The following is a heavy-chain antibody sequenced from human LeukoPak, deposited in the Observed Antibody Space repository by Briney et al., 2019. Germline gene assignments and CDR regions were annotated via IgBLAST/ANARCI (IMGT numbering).Heavy chain of an antibody. CDR1: GYTFTSYG. J-gene: IGHJ4*02. Sequence: ASVKVSCKASGYTFTSYGISWVRQAPGQGLEWMGWISAYNGNTNYAQKLQGRVTMTTNTSTSTAYMELRSLRSEDTAVYYCAVGLGGDGDYEESHWGQGTLVTVSS. V-gene: IGHV1-18*01. CDR2: ISAYNGNT. D-gene: IGHD4-17*01. CDR3: AVGLGGDGDYEESH.